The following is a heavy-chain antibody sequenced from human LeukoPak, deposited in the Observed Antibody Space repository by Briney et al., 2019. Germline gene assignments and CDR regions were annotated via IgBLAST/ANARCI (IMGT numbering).Heavy chain of an antibody. V-gene: IGHV3-48*01. D-gene: IGHD3-10*01. CDR1: GFTFSSYW. CDR2: ISSSSSTI. Sequence: GGSLRLSCAASGFTFSSYWMNWVRQAPGKGLEWVSYISSSSSTIYYADPVKGRFTISRDNAKNSLYLQMNSLRAEDTAVYYCARDLYYYGSRRIGYFDYWGQGTLVTVSS. J-gene: IGHJ4*02. CDR3: ARDLYYYGSRRIGYFDY.